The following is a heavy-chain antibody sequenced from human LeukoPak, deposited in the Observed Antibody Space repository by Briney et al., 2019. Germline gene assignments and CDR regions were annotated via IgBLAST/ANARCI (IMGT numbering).Heavy chain of an antibody. Sequence: VRSLRPSRAASGFTFSNYGMHWVRQAPRKGLYWVAVIWYDGSYKYYADSVKGRFTISRDNSKNTLYLQMNSLRAEDTAVYYCAKVVQYTASTGTGLDYWGQGTLVTVSS. J-gene: IGHJ4*02. D-gene: IGHD6-13*01. CDR2: IWYDGSYK. CDR3: AKVVQYTASTGTGLDY. CDR1: GFTFSNYG. V-gene: IGHV3-33*06.